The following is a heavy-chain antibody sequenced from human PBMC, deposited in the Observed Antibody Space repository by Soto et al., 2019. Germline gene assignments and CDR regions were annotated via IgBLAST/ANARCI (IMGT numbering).Heavy chain of an antibody. CDR1: GGSSISLDYC. V-gene: IGHV4-30-4*08. Sequence: SLTLSLTNTVSGGSSISLDYCRILIRQPPGKGLEWIAYIYYSGSTYYNPSLKSRVTISVDTSKNQFSLKLTSVNASYTAVYYCRRGGEVYKNGHWGQRTLVTVSS. CDR2: IYYSGST. CDR3: RRGGEVYKNGH. D-gene: IGHD3-3*01. J-gene: IGHJ4*02.